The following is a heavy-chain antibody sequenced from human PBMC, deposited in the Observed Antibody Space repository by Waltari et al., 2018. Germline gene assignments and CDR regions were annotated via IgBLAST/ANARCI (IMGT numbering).Heavy chain of an antibody. J-gene: IGHJ4*02. V-gene: IGHV4-4*07. CDR2: IYTSGTH. Sequence: QVQLQESGPGLVKPSETLSLTCTVSGGPISSYYWSWIGQPAGKGLEWIGPIYTSGTHNYPPPLTSRLPISVDPSKHQFSLNLRSLTAADTAVYSCARGRGWGSSWSCWDYWGQGTLVTVSS. CDR1: GGPISSYY. D-gene: IGHD6-13*01. CDR3: ARGRGWGSSWSCWDY.